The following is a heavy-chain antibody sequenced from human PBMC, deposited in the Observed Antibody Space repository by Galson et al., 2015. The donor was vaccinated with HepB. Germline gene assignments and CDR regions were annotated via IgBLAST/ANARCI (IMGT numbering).Heavy chain of an antibody. D-gene: IGHD2-21*02. V-gene: IGHV3-74*01. CDR3: AGGLVSAYTA. Sequence: SLRLSCAASGFAFSSSWMHWVRQAPGKGLVWVSRINIDGSSIVYADSVKGRFTTSRDNAKNTLFLQMNSLRAEDTAVYYCAGGLVSAYTAWGQGSLVTVSS. J-gene: IGHJ4*02. CDR1: GFAFSSSW. CDR2: INIDGSSI.